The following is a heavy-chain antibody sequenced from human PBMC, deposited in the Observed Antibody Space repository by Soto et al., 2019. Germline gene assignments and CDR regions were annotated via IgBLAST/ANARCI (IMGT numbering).Heavy chain of an antibody. CDR3: AFLQRYYGMDV. CDR1: GFTFSSYG. V-gene: IGHV3-23*01. CDR2: ISGSGGST. D-gene: IGHD4-4*01. J-gene: IGHJ6*02. Sequence: GGSLRLSCAASGFTFSSYGMHWVRQAPGKGLEWVSAISGSGGSTYYADSVKGRFTISRDNSKNTLYLQMDSLRAEDTAVYYCAFLQRYYGMDVWGQGTTVTVSS.